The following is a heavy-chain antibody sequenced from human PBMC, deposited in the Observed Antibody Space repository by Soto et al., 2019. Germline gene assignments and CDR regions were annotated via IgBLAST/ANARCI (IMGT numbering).Heavy chain of an antibody. Sequence: PGGSLRLSCAASGFTFSSYGMHWVRQAPGKGLEWVAVISYDGSNKYYADSVKGRFTISRDNSKNTLYLQMNSLRAEDTAVYYCAKDRSSSQLDYYGMDVWGQGTKVTAS. CDR1: GFTFSSYG. J-gene: IGHJ6*02. V-gene: IGHV3-30*18. CDR2: ISYDGSNK. D-gene: IGHD6-6*01. CDR3: AKDRSSSQLDYYGMDV.